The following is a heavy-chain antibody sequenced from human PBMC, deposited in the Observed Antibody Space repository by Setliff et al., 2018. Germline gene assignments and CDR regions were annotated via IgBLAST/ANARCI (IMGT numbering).Heavy chain of an antibody. CDR3: ARGSIVGPTRGDFDF. V-gene: IGHV1-69*05. D-gene: IGHD1-26*01. CDR2: IIPITGTT. J-gene: IGHJ4*02. Sequence: SVKVSCKASGYTFTTYAITWMRQAPGQGLEWMGGIIPITGTTNYAQRFQGRITISTDESSSTVYMEMSRLKSEDTAVYYCARGSIVGPTRGDFDFWGLGTLVTVSS. CDR1: GYTFTTYA.